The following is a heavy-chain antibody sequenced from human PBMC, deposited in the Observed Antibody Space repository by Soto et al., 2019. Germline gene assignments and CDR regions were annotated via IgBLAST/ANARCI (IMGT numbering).Heavy chain of an antibody. D-gene: IGHD3-22*01. V-gene: IGHV1-18*01. J-gene: IGHJ6*03. CDR2: ISASNGDT. CDR3: PFIVVGSNIDHNHYMGV. CDR1: GYSFTSHG. Sequence: QVQLVQSGAEVKKPGASVKVSCKASGYSFTSHGISWVRQAPGQGLEWMAWISASNGDTNYAQKFQGRVTVTIDTTTSTGFTDLKRLSSEDTALYPTPFIVVGSNIDHNHYMGVWRKGTTVTVSS.